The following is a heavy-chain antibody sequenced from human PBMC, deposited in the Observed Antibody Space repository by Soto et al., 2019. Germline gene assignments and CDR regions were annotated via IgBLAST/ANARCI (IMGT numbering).Heavy chain of an antibody. V-gene: IGHV4-30-2*01. J-gene: IGHJ3*02. CDR2: IYQSGST. Sequence: SETLSLTCAVSGGSLSSSAYSWSWIRQPPGKGLEWIGFIYQSGSTYYNPSLKSRVTMSLDRPKNQFSLKLSSVPAADTAVYYCARELLFYDSDGFSWDDAFDIWGQGTMVT. CDR3: ARELLFYDSDGFSWDDAFDI. CDR1: GGSLSSSAYS. D-gene: IGHD3-22*01.